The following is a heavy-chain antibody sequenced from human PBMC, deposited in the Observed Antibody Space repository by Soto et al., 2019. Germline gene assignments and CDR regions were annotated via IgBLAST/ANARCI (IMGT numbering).Heavy chain of an antibody. CDR3: AKDAQPGSYYYYYGMDV. D-gene: IGHD2-2*01. V-gene: IGHV3-23*01. Sequence: QSGGSLRLSCAASGFTFSSYAMSWVRRAPGKGLEWVSAISGSGGSTYYADSVKGRFTISRDNSKNTLYLQMNSLRAEDTAVYYCAKDAQPGSYYYYYGMDVWGQGTTVTVSS. CDR2: ISGSGGST. CDR1: GFTFSSYA. J-gene: IGHJ6*02.